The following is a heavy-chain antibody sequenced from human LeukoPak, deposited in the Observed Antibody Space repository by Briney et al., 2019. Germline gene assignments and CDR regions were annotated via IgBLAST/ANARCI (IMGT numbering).Heavy chain of an antibody. CDR2: IYHSGST. CDR1: GYSISSGSY. J-gene: IGHJ4*02. CDR3: ARDLGYYDSRGCYGY. Sequence: SETLSLTCTVSGYSISSGSYWGWIRQPPGKGLEWIGSIYHSGSTYYNPSLKSRVTISVDTSKNQFSLKLSSVTAADTAVYYCARDLGYYDSRGCYGYWGQGTLVTVSS. V-gene: IGHV4-38-2*02. D-gene: IGHD3-22*01.